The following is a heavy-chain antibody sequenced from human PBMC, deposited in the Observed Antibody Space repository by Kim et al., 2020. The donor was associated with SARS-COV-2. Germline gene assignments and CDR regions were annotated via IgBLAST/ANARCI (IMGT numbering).Heavy chain of an antibody. V-gene: IGHV4-39*01. CDR2: IYYSGST. CDR3: ARHIITGTAPHFDY. CDR1: GGSISSSSYY. D-gene: IGHD1-20*01. J-gene: IGHJ4*02. Sequence: SETLSLTCTVSGGSISSSSYYWGWIRQPPGKGLEWIGSIYYSGSTYYNPSLKSRVTISVDTSKNQFSLKLSSVTAADTAVYYCARHIITGTAPHFDYWGQGTLVTVSS.